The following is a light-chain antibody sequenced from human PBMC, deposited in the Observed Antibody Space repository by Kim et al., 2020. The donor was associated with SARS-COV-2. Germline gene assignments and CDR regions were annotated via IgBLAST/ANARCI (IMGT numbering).Light chain of an antibody. V-gene: IGLV7-43*01. J-gene: IGLJ1*01. CDR1: TSAGNGGHS. CDR2: STN. CDR3: LLYFAGPQHYV. Sequence: GRVTVTCASSTSAGNGGHSQNWCQQKPGQAPRALIYSTNVRESWTPARFCVSLLGGRASLSLSGLQPEDEAEYVCLLYFAGPQHYVFGTGTKVTVL.